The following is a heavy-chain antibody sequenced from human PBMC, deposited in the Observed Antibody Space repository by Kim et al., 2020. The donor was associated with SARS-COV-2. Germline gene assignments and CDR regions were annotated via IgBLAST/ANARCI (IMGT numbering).Heavy chain of an antibody. CDR1: GFTFSSYA. D-gene: IGHD6-13*01. Sequence: GGSLRLSCAASGFTFSSYAMHWVRQAPGKGLEWVAVISYDGSNKYYADSVKGRFTISRDNSKNTLYLQMNSLRAEDTAVYYCARERHQQQLVPYYYYYGMDVWGQGTTVTVSS. CDR2: ISYDGSNK. CDR3: ARERHQQQLVPYYYYYGMDV. V-gene: IGHV3-30-3*01. J-gene: IGHJ6*02.